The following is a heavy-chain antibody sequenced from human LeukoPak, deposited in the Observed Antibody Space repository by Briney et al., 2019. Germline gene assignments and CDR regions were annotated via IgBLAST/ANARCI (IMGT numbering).Heavy chain of an antibody. J-gene: IGHJ4*02. CDR3: AVTYGSVSDYYCFDY. CDR2: IHAGNGNT. Sequence: ASVKVSCKASGYTFTSYAMHWVRQAPGQRLEWMGWIHAGNGNTKYSQKFQGRVTITRDTSASTAYMELSSLRSEDTAVYYCAVTYGSVSDYYCFDYWGKAILGTVSS. D-gene: IGHD3-10*01. CDR1: GYTFTSYA. V-gene: IGHV1-3*01.